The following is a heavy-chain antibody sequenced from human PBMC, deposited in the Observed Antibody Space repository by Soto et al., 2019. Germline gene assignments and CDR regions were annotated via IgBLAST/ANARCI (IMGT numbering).Heavy chain of an antibody. J-gene: IGHJ4*02. D-gene: IGHD2-2*01. CDR1: GFTFSSYG. CDR2: ISYDGSNK. CDR3: AKGSPFFMPPPFDY. V-gene: IGHV3-30*18. Sequence: GSLRLSCAASGFTFSSYGMHWVRQAPGKGLEWVAVISYDGSNKYYADSVKGRFTISRDNSKNTLYLQMNSLRAEDTAVYYCAKGSPFFMPPPFDYWGQGTLVTVSS.